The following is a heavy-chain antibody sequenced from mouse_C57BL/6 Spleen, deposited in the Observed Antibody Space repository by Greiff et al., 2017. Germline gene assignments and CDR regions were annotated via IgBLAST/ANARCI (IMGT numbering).Heavy chain of an antibody. V-gene: IGHV1-54*01. CDR3: AREDYYCSSPFAY. D-gene: IGHD1-1*01. Sequence: QVQLQQSGAELVRPGTSVKVSCKASGYAFTNYLIEWVKQRPGQGLEWIGVINPGSGGTNYNEKFKGKATLTADKSSSTAYMQLSSLTSEDSAVYFCAREDYYCSSPFAYWGQGTLVTVSA. J-gene: IGHJ3*01. CDR1: GYAFTNYL. CDR2: INPGSGGT.